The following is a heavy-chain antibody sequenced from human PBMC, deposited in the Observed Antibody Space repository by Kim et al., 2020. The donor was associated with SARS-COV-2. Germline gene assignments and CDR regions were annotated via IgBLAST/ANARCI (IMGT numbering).Heavy chain of an antibody. V-gene: IGHV3-74*01. Sequence: GGSLRLSCAASGFTLSGYWMHWVRQAPGKGLVCVSRINSDGRTTSYADSVKGRFTISRDNAKNTLYLQMNSLRAEDTAVYYCARRQYSSGWYYFDYWGQGTLVTVSS. CDR1: GFTLSGYW. D-gene: IGHD6-19*01. CDR2: INSDGRTT. J-gene: IGHJ4*02. CDR3: ARRQYSSGWYYFDY.